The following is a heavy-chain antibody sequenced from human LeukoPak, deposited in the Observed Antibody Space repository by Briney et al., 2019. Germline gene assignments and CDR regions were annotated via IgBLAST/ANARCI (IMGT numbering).Heavy chain of an antibody. J-gene: IGHJ6*02. CDR3: ARDQVLRMVRGVLSGMDV. CDR2: IYSGGST. CDR1: GFTVSSNY. V-gene: IGHV3-66*01. D-gene: IGHD3-10*01. Sequence: GGFLRLSCAASGFTVSSNYMSWIRQAPGKGLEWVSVIYSGGSTYYADSVKGRFTISRDNSKNTLYLQMNSLRAEDTAVYYCARDQVLRMVRGVLSGMDVWGQGTTVTVSS.